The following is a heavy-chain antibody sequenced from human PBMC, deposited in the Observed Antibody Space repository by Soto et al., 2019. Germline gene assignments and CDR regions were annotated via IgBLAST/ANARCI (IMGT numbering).Heavy chain of an antibody. CDR3: ARGEGRYSSSWYAGQGYYYYYMDV. D-gene: IGHD6-13*01. J-gene: IGHJ6*03. V-gene: IGHV1-18*01. Sequence: GASVKVSCKASGYTFTSYGISWVRQAPGQGLEWMGWISAYNGNTNYAQNLQGRVTMTTDTSTSTAYMELRSLRSDDTAVYYCARGEGRYSSSWYAGQGYYYYYMDVWGKGTTITVSS. CDR2: ISAYNGNT. CDR1: GYTFTSYG.